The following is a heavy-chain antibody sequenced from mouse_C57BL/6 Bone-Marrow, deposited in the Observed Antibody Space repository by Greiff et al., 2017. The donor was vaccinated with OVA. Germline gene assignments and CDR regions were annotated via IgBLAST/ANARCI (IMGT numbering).Heavy chain of an antibody. Sequence: EVQLVESGPGLVKPSQSLSLTCSVTGYSITSGYYWNWIRQFPGNKLEWMGYISYDGSNNYNPSLKNRISITRDTSKNQFFLKLNSVTTEDTATYYCASRMDYWGQGTSVTVSS. J-gene: IGHJ4*01. CDR2: ISYDGSN. V-gene: IGHV3-6*01. CDR1: GYSITSGYY. CDR3: ASRMDY.